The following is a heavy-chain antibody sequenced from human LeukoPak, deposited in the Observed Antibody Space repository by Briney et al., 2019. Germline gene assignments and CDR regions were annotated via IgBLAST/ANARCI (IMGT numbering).Heavy chain of an antibody. D-gene: IGHD3-22*01. CDR1: RFTFSGYA. CDR3: ARDRGVPYYYDSSGYHSD. Sequence: GGSLRLSCAASRFTFSGYAMSWVRQAPGKGLEWVSTITGSGDTTYYADSVKGRFTISRDNSKNTLYLQMNSLRAEDTAVYYCARDRGVPYYYDSSGYHSDWGQGTLVTVSS. CDR2: ITGSGDTT. J-gene: IGHJ4*02. V-gene: IGHV3-23*01.